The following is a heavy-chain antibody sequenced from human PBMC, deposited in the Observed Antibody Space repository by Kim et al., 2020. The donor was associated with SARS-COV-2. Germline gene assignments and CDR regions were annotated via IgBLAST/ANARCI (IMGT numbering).Heavy chain of an antibody. CDR3: ARFWSGYSTHYYYYGMDV. D-gene: IGHD3-3*01. J-gene: IGHJ6*02. Sequence: ASVKVSCKASGYTFTSYYMHWVRQAPGQGLEWMGIINPSGGSTSYAQKFQGRVTMTRDTSTSTVYMELSSLRSEDTAVYYCARFWSGYSTHYYYYGMDVWGQGTTVTVSS. V-gene: IGHV1-46*01. CDR2: INPSGGST. CDR1: GYTFTSYY.